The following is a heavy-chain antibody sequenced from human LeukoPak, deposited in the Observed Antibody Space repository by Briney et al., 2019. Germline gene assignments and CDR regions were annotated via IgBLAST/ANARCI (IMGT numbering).Heavy chain of an antibody. Sequence: GGSLRLSSAASGFTFSTYAMNWVRQAPGKGLEWVSGISGSGGTTYYADSVKGRFTISRDNSKNTLYLQMNYLRAEDTALYYCAKNIAAPTTPFDYWGQGTLVTVSP. CDR2: ISGSGGTT. J-gene: IGHJ4*02. CDR3: AKNIAAPTTPFDY. CDR1: GFTFSTYA. V-gene: IGHV3-23*01. D-gene: IGHD6-13*01.